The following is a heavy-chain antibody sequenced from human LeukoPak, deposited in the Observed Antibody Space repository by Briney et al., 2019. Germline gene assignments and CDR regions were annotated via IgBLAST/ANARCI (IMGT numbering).Heavy chain of an antibody. CDR1: GFTFSSHW. V-gene: IGHV3-7*05. CDR2: IQQDGSHT. Sequence: GGSLRLSCAASGFTFSSHWMYWVRQAPGKGLEGVANIQQDGSHTYYVASVKGRFTISRDNSKNSLYLQMNTLRAEDTAVYYCTRGGSIAARPSDYWGQGTLVSVST. D-gene: IGHD6-6*01. CDR3: TRGGSIAARPSDY. J-gene: IGHJ4*02.